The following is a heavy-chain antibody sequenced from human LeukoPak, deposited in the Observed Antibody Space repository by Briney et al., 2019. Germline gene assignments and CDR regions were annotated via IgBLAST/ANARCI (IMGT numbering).Heavy chain of an antibody. CDR1: GGSISSYY. Sequence: SETLSLTCTVSGGSISSYYWSWIRQPPGKGLEWIEYIYYSGSTNYNPSLKSRVTISVDTSKNQFSLKLSSVTAADTAVYYCARAGSWEYSSSWEAHFDYWGQGTLVTVSS. J-gene: IGHJ4*02. V-gene: IGHV4-59*01. D-gene: IGHD6-13*01. CDR3: ARAGSWEYSSSWEAHFDY. CDR2: IYYSGST.